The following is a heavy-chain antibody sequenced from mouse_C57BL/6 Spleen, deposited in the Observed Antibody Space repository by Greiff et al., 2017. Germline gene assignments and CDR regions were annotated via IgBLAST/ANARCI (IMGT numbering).Heavy chain of an antibody. Sequence: QVQLQQSGAELVRPGASVTLSCKASGYTFTDYEMHWVKQTPVHGLEWIGAIDPETGGTAYNQKFKGKAILTADKSSSTAYMALRSLTSEDSAVYYGARNGYYGGFAYWGQGTLVTVSA. CDR1: GYTFTDYE. V-gene: IGHV1-15*01. CDR2: IDPETGGT. D-gene: IGHD2-3*01. J-gene: IGHJ3*01. CDR3: ARNGYYGGFAY.